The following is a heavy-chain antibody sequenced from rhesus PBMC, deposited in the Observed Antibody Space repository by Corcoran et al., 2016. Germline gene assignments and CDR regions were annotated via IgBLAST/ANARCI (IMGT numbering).Heavy chain of an antibody. CDR3: AGAQGIAAAATVDY. CDR2: IYGSGSST. J-gene: IGHJ4*01. CDR1: GGSISSSY. Sequence: QLQLQESGPGLVKHSETLSVTCAVSGGSISSSYWSWIRQAPGKGLEWIGVIYGSGSSTNYKPALKRRVTLPVETTKNPLRRKLSSVTTADTAVYYSAGAQGIAAAATVDYWAQGVRVTVSS. V-gene: IGHV4-169*01. D-gene: IGHD6-25*01.